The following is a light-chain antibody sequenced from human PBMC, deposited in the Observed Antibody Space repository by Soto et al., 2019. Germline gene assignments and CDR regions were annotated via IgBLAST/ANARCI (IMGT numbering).Light chain of an antibody. CDR2: LNSDGSH. CDR1: SGHSSYA. Sequence: QSVLTQSPSASASLGASVKLTCTLSSGHSSYAIAWHQQQPEKGPRYLMKLNSDGSHSKGDGIPDRFSGSSSGAERYLTISSLPSEDEAECSCQSWGTGIHVVFGGGTKLTVL. J-gene: IGLJ2*01. CDR3: QSWGTGIHVV. V-gene: IGLV4-69*01.